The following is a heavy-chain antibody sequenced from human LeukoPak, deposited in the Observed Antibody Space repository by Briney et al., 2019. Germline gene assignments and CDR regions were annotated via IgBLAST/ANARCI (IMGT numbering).Heavy chain of an antibody. CDR2: ISSSGSTI. CDR3: ARDGYYYDSSGYYPYYFDY. Sequence: PGGSLTLSCAASGLTFRSYEMNWLRQAPGKGLEGVSYISSSGSTIYYADSVKGRFTISRDNAKNSLYLQMNSLRAEDTAVYYCARDGYYYDSSGYYPYYFDYWGQGTLVTVSS. D-gene: IGHD3-22*01. CDR1: GLTFRSYE. J-gene: IGHJ4*02. V-gene: IGHV3-48*03.